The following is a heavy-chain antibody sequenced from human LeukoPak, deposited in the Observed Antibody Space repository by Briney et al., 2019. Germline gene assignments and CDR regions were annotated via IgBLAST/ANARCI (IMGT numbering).Heavy chain of an antibody. CDR2: IYYKERT. CDR1: GDSLSSFY. D-gene: IGHD1-20*01. J-gene: IGHJ4*02. CDR3: ARGGNWNDAFDY. Sequence: SETLSLTCTVSGDSLSSFYWSWIRQSPGKGLEWIGYIYYKERTNYNPSLKSRVTMSVDTSKRQFSLNLSSLTAADTAVYYCARGGNWNDAFDYWGQGTLVTVSS. V-gene: IGHV4-59*08.